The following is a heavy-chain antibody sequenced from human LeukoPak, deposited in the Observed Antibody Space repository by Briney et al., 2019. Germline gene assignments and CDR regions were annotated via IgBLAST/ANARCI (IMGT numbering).Heavy chain of an antibody. Sequence: ASVKVSCKTSGYNFTGYLIHWVRQAPGQGLEWMGWIDPKRGVTRYAQKFQGRVTLTRDTPITTVYMELATLRFDDTAVYFCARFGEDGEDMDVWGEGTTVIVSS. D-gene: IGHD3-16*01. CDR3: ARFGEDGEDMDV. CDR1: GYNFTGYL. J-gene: IGHJ6*03. V-gene: IGHV1-2*02. CDR2: IDPKRGVT.